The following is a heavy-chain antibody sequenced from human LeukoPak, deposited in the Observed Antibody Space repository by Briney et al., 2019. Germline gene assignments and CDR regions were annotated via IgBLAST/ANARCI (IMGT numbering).Heavy chain of an antibody. CDR1: RFTVSNNY. Sequence: GGSLRLSCAASRFTVSNNYMSWVRQAPGMGLKWVSTIYNAGSTSYADSVEGRFTISRDNSKNTLYLQMTSLRAEDTAVYYCAGGSGWLYFDYWGQGTLVTVSS. D-gene: IGHD6-19*01. J-gene: IGHJ4*02. V-gene: IGHV3-66*01. CDR3: AGGSGWLYFDY. CDR2: IYNAGST.